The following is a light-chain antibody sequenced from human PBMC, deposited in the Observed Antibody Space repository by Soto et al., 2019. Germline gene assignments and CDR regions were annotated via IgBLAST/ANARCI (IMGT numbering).Light chain of an antibody. V-gene: IGKV1-5*01. CDR2: DAS. CDR3: QQYDSSSWT. Sequence: DIQMTQSPSTLSASIGDRVTITCRASQSISSWLAWYQQKPGKPPKLLIYDASTLESGVPSRCSGSGSGTEFSLTIGSLQPDDFATYYCQQYDSSSWTFGQGTKVEIK. CDR1: QSISSW. J-gene: IGKJ1*01.